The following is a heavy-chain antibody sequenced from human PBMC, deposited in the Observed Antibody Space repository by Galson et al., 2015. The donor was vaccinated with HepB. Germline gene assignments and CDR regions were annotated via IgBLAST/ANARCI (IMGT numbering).Heavy chain of an antibody. V-gene: IGHV3-30*03. CDR1: GFTFSSYG. CDR3: STLGGSGYSVTYDAFDI. D-gene: IGHD3-22*01. Sequence: SLRLSCAAPGFTFSSYGMHWVRQAPGKGLEWVAVISYDGSNKYYADSVKGRFTISRDNSKNTLYLQMNSLRAEDTAVYYCSTLGGSGYSVTYDAFDIWGQGTMVTVSS. CDR2: ISYDGSNK. J-gene: IGHJ3*02.